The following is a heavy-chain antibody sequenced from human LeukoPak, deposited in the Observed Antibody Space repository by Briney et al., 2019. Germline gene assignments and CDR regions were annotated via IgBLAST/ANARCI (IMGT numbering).Heavy chain of an antibody. CDR3: ARALTYGEAFDY. CDR2: IYSGGST. Sequence: PGGAPRLSLAAPGFTGSSNYKSWGRPAPGEGLGWVSVIYSGGSTYYADSVKGRFTISRDNSKNTLYLQMNSLRAEDTAVYYCARALTYGEAFDYWGQGTLVTVSS. J-gene: IGHJ4*02. D-gene: IGHD4-17*01. CDR1: GFTGSSNY. V-gene: IGHV3-66*01.